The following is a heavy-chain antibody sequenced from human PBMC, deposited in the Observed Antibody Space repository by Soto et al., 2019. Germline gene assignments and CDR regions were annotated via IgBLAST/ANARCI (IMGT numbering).Heavy chain of an antibody. CDR1: GFTFSSYA. CDR3: AKRVGGNTIFGVVTTYYYYYYMDV. CDR2: ISGSGGST. Sequence: PGGSLRLSCAASGFTFSSYAMSWVRQAPGKGLEWVSAISGSGGSTYYADSVKGRFTISRDNSKNTLYLQMNSLRAEDTAVYYCAKRVGGNTIFGVVTTYYYYYYMDVWGKGTTVTVSS. V-gene: IGHV3-23*01. D-gene: IGHD3-3*01. J-gene: IGHJ6*03.